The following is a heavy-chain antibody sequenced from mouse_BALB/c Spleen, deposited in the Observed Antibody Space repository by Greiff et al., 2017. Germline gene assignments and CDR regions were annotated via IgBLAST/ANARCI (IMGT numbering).Heavy chain of an antibody. CDR2: INPYNGGT. D-gene: IGHD2-10*02. Sequence: EVKLMESGPELVKPGASMKISCKASGYSFTGYTMTWVKQSHGKNLEWIGLINPYNGGTSYNQKFKGQATLTVDKSSSTAYMELLSLTSEDSAVYYGARWAPYDYFDYWGQGTTLTVSA. V-gene: IGHV1-18*01. CDR1: GYSFTGYT. CDR3: ARWAPYDYFDY. J-gene: IGHJ2*01.